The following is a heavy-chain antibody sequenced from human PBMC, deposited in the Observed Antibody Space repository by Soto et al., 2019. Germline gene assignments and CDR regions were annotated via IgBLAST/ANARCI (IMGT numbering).Heavy chain of an antibody. CDR3: ARDPNGDYVGGFEM. CDR2: ISRSGSRT. J-gene: IGHJ3*02. Sequence: PGVLLRHSCGASEFKFSNYAVWRVSQEQGRGPEWVSGISRSGSRTYYADSVKGRFTISRDHSKSTVSLQMNSLRVEDTAVYYCARDPNGDYVGGFEMCGQGTMVPGSS. D-gene: IGHD4-17*01. V-gene: IGHV3-23*01. CDR1: EFKFSNYA.